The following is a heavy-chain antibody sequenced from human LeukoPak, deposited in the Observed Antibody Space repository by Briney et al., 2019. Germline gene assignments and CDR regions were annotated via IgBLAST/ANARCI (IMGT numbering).Heavy chain of an antibody. CDR3: AKGLQWELPFDY. CDR1: GFTFSSYA. CDR2: ISGSGDST. J-gene: IGHJ4*02. V-gene: IGHV3-23*01. Sequence: GGSLRLSCAASGFTFSSYAMSWVRQAPGKGLEWVSSISGSGDSTYYADSVKGRFPISRDNSKNTLYVQMNSLRAEDTAVYSCAKGLQWELPFDYWGQGTLFTVSS. D-gene: IGHD1-26*01.